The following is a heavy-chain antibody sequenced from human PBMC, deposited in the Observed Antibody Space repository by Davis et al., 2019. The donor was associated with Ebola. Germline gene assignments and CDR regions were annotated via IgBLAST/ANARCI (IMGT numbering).Heavy chain of an antibody. CDR3: VKGSLYGSRSITAGMDV. D-gene: IGHD4-17*01. J-gene: IGHJ6*02. V-gene: IGHV3-23*01. CDR2: ISGSGGSS. Sequence: PGGSLRLSCAASGFTFNSYAMTWVRQAPGKGLEWVSGISGSGGSSYYADSVKGRFTFSRDNSKNTLYLQMNSLRAEDTAVYYCVKGSLYGSRSITAGMDVWGQGTTVTVSS. CDR1: GFTFNSYA.